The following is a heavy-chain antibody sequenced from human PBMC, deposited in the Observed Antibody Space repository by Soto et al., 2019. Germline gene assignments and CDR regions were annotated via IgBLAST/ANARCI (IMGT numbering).Heavy chain of an antibody. V-gene: IGHV3-72*01. CDR1: GITFSDHY. Sequence: EVQLVESGGGLVQPGGSLRLSCAASGITFSDHYMDWVRQAPGKGLEWVGRSRNKANSYSTEYAASVKGRFTISRDESKNSLYLQMNSLKTEDTAVYYCARFSGSYTRGLDYWGQGTLVTVSS. J-gene: IGHJ4*02. CDR3: ARFSGSYTRGLDY. D-gene: IGHD1-26*01. CDR2: SRNKANSYST.